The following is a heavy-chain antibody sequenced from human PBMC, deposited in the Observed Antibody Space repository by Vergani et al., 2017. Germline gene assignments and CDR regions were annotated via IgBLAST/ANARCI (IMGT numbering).Heavy chain of an antibody. D-gene: IGHD3-22*01. CDR2: IRSDESRR. CDR1: GFTFNSYG. J-gene: IGHJ4*02. V-gene: IGHV3-30*02. Sequence: QVQLVESGGGVVQPGGSLRLSCAASGFTFNSYGMHWVRQAPGKGLEWVASIRSDESRRYYGDSMEGPFTISRDNSKNILYLQMNSLRAEDTAVYYCAKDQYYDTRGYSSLDYWGQGTQVTVSS. CDR3: AKDQYYDTRGYSSLDY.